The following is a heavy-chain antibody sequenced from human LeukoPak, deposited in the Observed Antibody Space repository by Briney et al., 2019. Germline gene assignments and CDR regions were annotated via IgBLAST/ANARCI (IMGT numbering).Heavy chain of an antibody. CDR3: ARSPRYSSGWFDP. D-gene: IGHD5-18*01. J-gene: IGHJ5*02. Sequence: KPSETLSLTCTVSGGSISSYYWNWVRQPPGNGLEWIGYISNSGSTNHNPSLKSRVTISVDTSKNQFTLKVNSVTAADTAFYYCARSPRYSSGWFDPWGQGTLVTVSS. V-gene: IGHV4-59*01. CDR1: GGSISSYY. CDR2: ISNSGST.